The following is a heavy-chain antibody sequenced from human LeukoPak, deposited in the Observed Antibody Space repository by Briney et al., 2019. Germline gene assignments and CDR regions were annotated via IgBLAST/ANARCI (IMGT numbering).Heavy chain of an antibody. J-gene: IGHJ4*02. CDR3: ARVEYYDSSGYSY. CDR1: GFSFGTYT. CDR2: ISSSSAYI. D-gene: IGHD3-22*01. V-gene: IGHV3-21*01. Sequence: GGSLRLSCAASGFSFGTYTMNWVRQAPGKGLEWVSSISSSSAYIYYADSVKGRFTISRDNAKNSLYLQMNSLRAEDTAVYYCARVEYYDSSGYSYWGQGTLVTVSS.